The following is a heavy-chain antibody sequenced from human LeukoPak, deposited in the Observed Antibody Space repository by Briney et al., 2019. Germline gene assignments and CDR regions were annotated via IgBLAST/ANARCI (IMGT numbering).Heavy chain of an antibody. J-gene: IGHJ2*01. Sequence: KPSETLSLTCTVSGASIGSYYWSWIRQPPGKGLEWIGYIFYSGSTNYNPSLKSRVTISVETSKNQFSLKLTSVTAADTAVYYCARELTSRIAVAGRYYFDLWGRGTPVTVSS. CDR3: ARELTSRIAVAGRYYFDL. CDR2: IFYSGST. D-gene: IGHD6-19*01. V-gene: IGHV4-59*01. CDR1: GASIGSYY.